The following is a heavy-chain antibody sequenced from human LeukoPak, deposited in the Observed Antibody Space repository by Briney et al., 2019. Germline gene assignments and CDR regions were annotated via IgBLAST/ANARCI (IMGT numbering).Heavy chain of an antibody. CDR2: IKHDGSEK. D-gene: IGHD3-16*01. J-gene: IGHJ6*02. V-gene: IGHV3-7*03. Sequence: GGSLRLSCAASGFIFTNYFMSWVRQAPGKGLEWVASIKHDGSEKYYVDSVRGRFTISRDNTMNSLYLQMSNLRAEDTAVYFCARGGGLDVWGQGATVTVSS. CDR3: ARGGGLDV. CDR1: GFIFTNYF.